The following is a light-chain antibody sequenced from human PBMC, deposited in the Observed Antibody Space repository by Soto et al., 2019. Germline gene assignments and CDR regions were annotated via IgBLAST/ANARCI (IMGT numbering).Light chain of an antibody. CDR2: EVT. CDR3: SSYTSGSTPYV. V-gene: IGLV2-14*01. J-gene: IGLJ1*01. Sequence: QSALTQPASVSGSPGQSITISCTGTSSDFYGFNYVSWYQQLPGEVPKLLIYEVTSRPSGVSNRFSGSKSGDTASLTISGLLAEDEAYYYCSSYTSGSTPYVFGTGTKVTVL. CDR1: SSDFYGFNY.